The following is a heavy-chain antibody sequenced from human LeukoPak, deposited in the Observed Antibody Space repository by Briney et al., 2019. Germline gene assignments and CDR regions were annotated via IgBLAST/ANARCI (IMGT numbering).Heavy chain of an antibody. V-gene: IGHV3-64D*06. Sequence: GGSLRLSCSASGFTFSSYAMHWVRQAPGKGLEYVSAISSNGGSTYYADSVKGRFTISRDNSKSTLYLQMSSLRAEDTAVYYCVKADDYGDYPFDYWGQGTLVTVSS. CDR2: ISSNGGST. CDR3: VKADDYGDYPFDY. CDR1: GFTFSSYA. D-gene: IGHD4-17*01. J-gene: IGHJ4*02.